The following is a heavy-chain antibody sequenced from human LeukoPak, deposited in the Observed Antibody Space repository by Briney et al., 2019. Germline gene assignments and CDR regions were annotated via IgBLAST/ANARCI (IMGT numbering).Heavy chain of an antibody. CDR3: AREVAAAGTGPLDY. D-gene: IGHD6-13*01. V-gene: IGHV1-18*01. Sequence: ASVKVSCKASGYTFTSYGISWVRQAPGQWLEWMGWISAYNGNTNYAQKLQGRVTMTTDTSTSTAYMELRSLRSDDTAVYYCAREVAAAGTGPLDYWGQGTLVTVSS. CDR1: GYTFTSYG. J-gene: IGHJ4*02. CDR2: ISAYNGNT.